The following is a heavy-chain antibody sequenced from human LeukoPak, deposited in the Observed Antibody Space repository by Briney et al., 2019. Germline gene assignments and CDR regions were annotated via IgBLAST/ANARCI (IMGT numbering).Heavy chain of an antibody. D-gene: IGHD6-13*01. J-gene: IGHJ6*02. CDR3: ARGIYSSSWYGYYYYYGMDV. Sequence: ASVKVSCKASGYTFTSYGISWVRQAPGQGLEWMGWISAYNGNTNYAQKLQGRVTMTTDTSTSTAYMELRSLRSDDTAVYYCARGIYSSSWYGYYYYYGMDVWGQGTTVTVSS. V-gene: IGHV1-18*01. CDR1: GYTFTSYG. CDR2: ISAYNGNT.